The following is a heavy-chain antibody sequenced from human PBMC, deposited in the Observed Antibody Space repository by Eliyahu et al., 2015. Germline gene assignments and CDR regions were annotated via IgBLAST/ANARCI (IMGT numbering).Heavy chain of an antibody. J-gene: IGHJ6*02. CDR3: ARVLSDMXDTFGMDV. Sequence: EVQLVETGGGLVEPGGSLKLSXSPSGFLLXPYALXWVRQAPGKGXEWVSSISTGGSYKYYADAVKGRFTISRDXANNSLFLQMNSLRAEDTAVYYCARVLSDMXDTFGMDVWGQGTTVTVSS. V-gene: IGHV3-21*01. CDR2: ISTGGSYK. CDR1: GFLLXPYA. D-gene: IGHD2/OR15-2a*01.